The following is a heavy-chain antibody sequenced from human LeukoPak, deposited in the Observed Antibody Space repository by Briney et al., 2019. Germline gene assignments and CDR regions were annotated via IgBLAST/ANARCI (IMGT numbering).Heavy chain of an antibody. CDR1: GYTFTGYY. Sequence: ASVKVSCKASGYTFTGYYMHWVRQAPGPRLEWMGWINPNSGGTNYAQKFQGRVTMTSATSISTAYMELSRLRSDDTAVSYCASHAWELPGYWGQGTLVTVSS. D-gene: IGHD1-26*01. J-gene: IGHJ4*02. CDR2: INPNSGGT. CDR3: ASHAWELPGY. V-gene: IGHV1-2*02.